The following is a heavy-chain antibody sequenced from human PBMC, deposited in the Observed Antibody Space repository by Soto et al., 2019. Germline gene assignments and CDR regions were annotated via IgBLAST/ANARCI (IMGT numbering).Heavy chain of an antibody. CDR2: IYWDGDK. CDR1: GFSLSSNEVG. V-gene: IGHV2-5*02. CDR3: ARRGGAAAGTDFFDY. D-gene: IGHD6-13*01. J-gene: IGHJ4*02. Sequence: QITLKESGPTLVKPTQTLTLTCTFSGFSLSSNEVGVGWIRQPPGKALEWLALIYWDGDKHYSPSLKSRLTITKDTSKNQVVLTMTTMDPVDTATYYCARRGGAAAGTDFFDYWGQGTLLTVSS.